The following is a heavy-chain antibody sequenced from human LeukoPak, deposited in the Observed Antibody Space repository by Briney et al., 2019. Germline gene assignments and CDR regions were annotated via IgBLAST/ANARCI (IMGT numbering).Heavy chain of an antibody. J-gene: IGHJ6*02. CDR3: ASGGSSCSSTSCYPRYYYYGMDV. CDR2: ISSSSSYI. V-gene: IGHV3-21*01. CDR1: GFTFSSYS. D-gene: IGHD2-2*01. Sequence: PGGSLRLSCAASGFTFSSYSMNWVRQAPGKGLEWVSSISSSSSYIYYADSVKGRFTISRDNAKNSLYLQMNSLRAEDTAVYYCASGGSSCSSTSCYPRYYYYGMDVWGQGTTVTVSS.